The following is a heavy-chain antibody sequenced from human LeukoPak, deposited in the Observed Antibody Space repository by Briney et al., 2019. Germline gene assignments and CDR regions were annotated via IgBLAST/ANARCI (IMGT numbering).Heavy chain of an antibody. D-gene: IGHD6-6*01. CDR3: ARGQGSDY. V-gene: IGHV3-48*01. CDR1: GFIFSSYS. CDR2: ISSSSGTI. J-gene: IGHJ4*02. Sequence: GGSLRLSCVASGFIFSSYSMNWVRQAPGKGLEWVSYISSSSGTISYADSVKGRFTISRDNAKNSLYLQMNRLRAEDTAVYYCARGQGSDYWGQGTLVTVSS.